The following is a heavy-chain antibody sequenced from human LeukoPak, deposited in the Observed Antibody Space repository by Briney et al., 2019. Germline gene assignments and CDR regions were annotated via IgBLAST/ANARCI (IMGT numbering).Heavy chain of an antibody. V-gene: IGHV3-48*03. CDR3: LGYCSRTSCYGWGNDY. Sequence: GGSLRLSCAASGFTFSSYEMNWVRQAPGKGLEWVSYISSSGSTIYYADSVKGRFTISRDNAKNTLYLQMNSLRDEDTAVYYCLGYCSRTSCYGWGNDYWGQGTLVTVSS. CDR2: ISSSGSTI. J-gene: IGHJ4*02. CDR1: GFTFSSYE. D-gene: IGHD2-2*01.